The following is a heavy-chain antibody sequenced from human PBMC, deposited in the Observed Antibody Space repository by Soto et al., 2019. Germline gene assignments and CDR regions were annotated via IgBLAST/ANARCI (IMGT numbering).Heavy chain of an antibody. J-gene: IGHJ6*02. D-gene: IGHD3-9*01. CDR3: AKDRRQTYYDILTGPKRAYYYYGMDV. CDR1: GFTFDDYA. Sequence: GGSLRLSCAASGFTFDDYAMHWVRQAPGKGLEWVSLISWDGGSTYYADSVKGRFTISRDNSKNSLYLQMNSLRAEDTALYYCAKDRRQTYYDILTGPKRAYYYYGMDVWGQGTTVTVSS. CDR2: ISWDGGST. V-gene: IGHV3-43D*04.